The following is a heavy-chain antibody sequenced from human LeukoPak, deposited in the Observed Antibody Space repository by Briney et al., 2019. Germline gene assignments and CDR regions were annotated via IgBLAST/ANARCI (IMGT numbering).Heavy chain of an antibody. CDR1: GFTFSSYA. J-gene: IGHJ4*02. Sequence: PGGSLRLSCAASGFTFSSYAMHWVRQAPGKGLEWVAVISYDGSNKYYADSVKGRFTISRDNSKNTLYLQMNSLRAEDTDVYYCARDNREQQLVPPTFDYWGQGTLVTVSS. CDR3: ARDNREQQLVPPTFDY. V-gene: IGHV3-30-3*01. D-gene: IGHD6-13*01. CDR2: ISYDGSNK.